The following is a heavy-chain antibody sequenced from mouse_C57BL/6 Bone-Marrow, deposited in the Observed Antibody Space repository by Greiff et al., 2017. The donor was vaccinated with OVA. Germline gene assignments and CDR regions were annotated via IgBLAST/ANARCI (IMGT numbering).Heavy chain of an antibody. CDR2: INPSTGGT. V-gene: IGHV1-42*01. CDR3: AREGYFDV. Sequence: VHVKQSGPELVKPGASVKISCKASGYSFTGYYMNWVKQSPEQSLEWIGEINPSTGGTTYNQKFKAKATLTVDKSSSTAYMQLKSLTSEDSAVYYCAREGYFDVWGTGTTVTVSS. CDR1: GYSFTGYY. J-gene: IGHJ1*03.